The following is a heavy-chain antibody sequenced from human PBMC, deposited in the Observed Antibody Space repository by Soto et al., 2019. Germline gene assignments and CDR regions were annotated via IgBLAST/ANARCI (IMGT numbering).Heavy chain of an antibody. D-gene: IGHD3-22*01. CDR2: ISAYNGNT. Sequence: VASVKVSCKASGYTFTSYGFSWVRQAPGQGLEWMGWISAYNGNTNYAQRLQGRVTMTTDTSTSTAYMELRSLRSDDTAVYYCARTSSGYFSPFDNWGQGTLVTVSS. V-gene: IGHV1-18*01. J-gene: IGHJ4*02. CDR1: GYTFTSYG. CDR3: ARTSSGYFSPFDN.